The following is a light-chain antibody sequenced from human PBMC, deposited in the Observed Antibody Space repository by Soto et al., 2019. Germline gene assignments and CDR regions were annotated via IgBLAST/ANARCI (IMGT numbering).Light chain of an antibody. CDR1: QSLGGW. V-gene: IGKV1-5*03. J-gene: IGKJ2*01. CDR3: QQYHTYLYT. CDR2: KAS. Sequence: DIKMTQSPSSLVASVGDRVTITCRASQSLGGWLAWYQQKPGEAPKLLIYKASTLENGVPSRFSGSGSGTEFPLTIRSLQPDDSATYFCQQYHTYLYTFGQGTKLEL.